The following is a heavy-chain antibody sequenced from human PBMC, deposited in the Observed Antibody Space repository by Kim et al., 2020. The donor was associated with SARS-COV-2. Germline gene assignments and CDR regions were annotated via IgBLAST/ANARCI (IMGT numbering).Heavy chain of an antibody. V-gene: IGHV3-23*01. J-gene: IGHJ4*02. D-gene: IGHD2-15*01. CDR1: EFTFSNYA. Sequence: GGSLRLSCAASEFTFSNYAMTWVRQAPGKGLEWVSTISASGTITYYAASVKGRFTISRDNSKNMLYLQMNSLTAEDTAVFYCARAGERGYCSGGGCQSISYWGQGTLVSVSA. CDR3: ARAGERGYCSGGGCQSISY. CDR2: ISASGTIT.